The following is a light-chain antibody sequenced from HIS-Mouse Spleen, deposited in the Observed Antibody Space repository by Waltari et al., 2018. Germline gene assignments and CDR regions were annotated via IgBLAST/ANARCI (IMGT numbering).Light chain of an antibody. CDR3: QQYGSSPFT. Sequence: EIVLTQYPGTLSLSPGERATLPCRASQSVSSSCLAWYQQKPGQAPRLLIYGASSRATGIPDRFSGSGSGKDFTLTISRLEPEDFAVYYCQQYGSSPFTFGQGTKLEIK. CDR1: QSVSSSC. CDR2: GAS. J-gene: IGKJ2*01. V-gene: IGKV3-20*01.